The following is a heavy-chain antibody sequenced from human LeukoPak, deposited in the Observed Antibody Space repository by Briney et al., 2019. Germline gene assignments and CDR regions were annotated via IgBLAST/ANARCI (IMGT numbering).Heavy chain of an antibody. CDR3: ARSLDYGDYPRYFDY. CDR2: INWNGGST. V-gene: IGHV3-20*04. CDR1: GFTFDDYG. D-gene: IGHD4-17*01. J-gene: IGHJ4*02. Sequence: RPGGSLRLSCAASGFTFDDYGMSWARQAPGKGLESVSGINWNGGSTGYADSVKGRFTISRDNAKNSLYLQMNSLRAEDTALYYCARSLDYGDYPRYFDYWGQGTLVTVSS.